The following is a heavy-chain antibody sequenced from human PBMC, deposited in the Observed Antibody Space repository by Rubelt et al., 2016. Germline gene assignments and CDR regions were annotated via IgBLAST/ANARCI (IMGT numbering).Heavy chain of an antibody. CDR2: ISSSSSYI. CDR1: SSYG. Sequence: SSYGMHWVRQAPGKGLEWVSSISSSSSYIYYADSVKGRFTISRDNAKNSLYLQMNSLRAEDTAVYYCARDRLLRFDYWGQGTLVTVSS. V-gene: IGHV3-21*01. J-gene: IGHJ4*02. CDR3: ARDRLLRFDY. D-gene: IGHD3-16*01.